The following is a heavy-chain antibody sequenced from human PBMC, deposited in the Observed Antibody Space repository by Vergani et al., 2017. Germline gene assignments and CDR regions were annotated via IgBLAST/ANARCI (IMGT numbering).Heavy chain of an antibody. J-gene: IGHJ5*02. D-gene: IGHD4/OR15-4a*01. CDR3: ARAYGANSGSRFDL. CDR1: GGPISNYY. Sequence: QMQLHESGPGLVKSSETMSLSCLVSGGPISNYYWNWIRQSPGKGLEWIAYVHVSGSINYSPSLKNRVTVSVDTSKSQFSLTLTSATAADTAVYYCARAYGANSGSRFDLWGQGALVTVSS. CDR2: VHVSGSI. V-gene: IGHV4-59*12.